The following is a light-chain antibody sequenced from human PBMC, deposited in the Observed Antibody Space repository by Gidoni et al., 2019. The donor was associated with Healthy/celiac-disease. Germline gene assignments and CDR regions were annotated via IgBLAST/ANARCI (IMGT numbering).Light chain of an antibody. CDR1: QSISSY. V-gene: IGKV1-39*01. CDR2: AAS. J-gene: IGKJ2*01. Sequence: DIQMTQSPSSLSASVGDRVTITFRASQSISSYLNWYQQKPGKAHKLLIYAASSLQSGVPSRFSGSGSGTDFTLTISSLQPEDSATYYCQQSYSTPPYTFGQGTKLEIK. CDR3: QQSYSTPPYT.